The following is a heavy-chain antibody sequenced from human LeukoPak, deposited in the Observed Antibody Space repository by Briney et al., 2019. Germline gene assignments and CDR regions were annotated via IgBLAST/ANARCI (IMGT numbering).Heavy chain of an antibody. D-gene: IGHD3-22*01. CDR3: AKNGYDNQGVYFDY. CDR1: GYTFTSYG. J-gene: IGHJ4*02. V-gene: IGHV1-18*01. CDR2: ISAYNGNT. Sequence: ASVKVSCKASGYTFTSYGISWVRQAPGQGLEWMGWISAYNGNTNYAQKLQGRVTMTTDTSTSTAYMELRSLRSDNTAVYYCAKNGYDNQGVYFDYWGQGTLVTVSS.